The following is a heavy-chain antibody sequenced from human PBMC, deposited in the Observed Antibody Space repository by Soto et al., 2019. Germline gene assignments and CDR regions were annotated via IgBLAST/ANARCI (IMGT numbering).Heavy chain of an antibody. CDR2: IWYDGSNK. J-gene: IGHJ6*02. D-gene: IGHD6-19*01. V-gene: IGHV3-33*08. Sequence: VQLLESGGGLVQPGGSLRLSCAASGFTFSSYAMSWVRQAPGKGLEWVAVIWYDGSNKYYADSVKGRFTISRDNSKNTLYLQMNSLRAEDTAVYYCAVAVAGSVYGMDVWGQGTTVTVSS. CDR3: AVAVAGSVYGMDV. CDR1: GFTFSSYA.